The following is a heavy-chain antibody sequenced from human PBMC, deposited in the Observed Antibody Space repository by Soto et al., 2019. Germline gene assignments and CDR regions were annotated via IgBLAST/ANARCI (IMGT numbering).Heavy chain of an antibody. Sequence: SETLSLTCAVSGGSISSGGYSWSWIRQPPGKGLEWIGYIYYSGSTNYNPSLKSRVTISVDTSKNQFSLKLSSVTAADTFVYYCARHLVEYADGKPFDYWGQGTLVTVSS. V-gene: IGHV4-61*08. J-gene: IGHJ4*02. CDR3: ARHLVEYADGKPFDY. CDR2: IYYSGST. CDR1: GGSISSGGYS. D-gene: IGHD1-26*01.